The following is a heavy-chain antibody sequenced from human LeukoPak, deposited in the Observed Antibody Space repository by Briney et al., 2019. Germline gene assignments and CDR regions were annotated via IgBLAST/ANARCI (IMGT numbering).Heavy chain of an antibody. CDR3: ARAQAVAGRNWFDP. J-gene: IGHJ5*02. D-gene: IGHD6-19*01. V-gene: IGHV1-69-2*01. CDR1: GYTFTDYY. Sequence: ASVKVSCKVSGYTFTDYYMHWVQQAPGKGLEWMGLVDPEDGETIYAQKSQGRVTITTDESASTAYMELSSLRSEDTAVYYCARAQAVAGRNWFDPWGQGTLVTVSS. CDR2: VDPEDGET.